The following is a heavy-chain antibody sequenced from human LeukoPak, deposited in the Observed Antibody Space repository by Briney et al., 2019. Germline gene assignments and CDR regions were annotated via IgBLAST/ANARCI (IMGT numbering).Heavy chain of an antibody. CDR2: IYYSGST. V-gene: IGHV4-59*01. D-gene: IGHD6-13*01. CDR3: ARLAYSSSSYYFDF. CDR1: GGSISSYY. Sequence: PSETLSLTFTVSGGSISSYYWSWIRQPPGKGLEWIGYIYYSGSTNYNPSLKSRVTISVDTSKNQFSLKLSSVTAADTAVYYCARLAYSSSSYYFDFWGQGTLVTVSS. J-gene: IGHJ4*02.